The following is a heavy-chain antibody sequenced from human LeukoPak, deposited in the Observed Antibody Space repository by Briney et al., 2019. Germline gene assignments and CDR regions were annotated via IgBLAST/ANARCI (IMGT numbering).Heavy chain of an antibody. J-gene: IGHJ6*02. V-gene: IGHV3-74*01. CDR3: ARAPLNYYDSSVYYGTDV. Sequence: GGSLRLSCAAPGFTFSSYWMHWVRQAPGKGLVWVSRINSDGSSTSYADSVKGRFTISRDNAKNTLYLQMNSLRAEDTAVYYCARAPLNYYDSSVYYGTDVWGQGTTVTVSS. CDR2: INSDGSST. CDR1: GFTFSSYW. D-gene: IGHD3-22*01.